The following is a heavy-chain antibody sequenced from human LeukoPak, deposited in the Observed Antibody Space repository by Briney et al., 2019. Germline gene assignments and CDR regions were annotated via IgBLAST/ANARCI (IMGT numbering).Heavy chain of an antibody. CDR1: GGSVSSSSYY. D-gene: IGHD4-17*01. CDR2: IYYSGST. J-gene: IGHJ4*02. CDR3: ARHMSGDYEFDY. Sequence: SETLSLTCTVSGGSVSSSSYYWGWIRQPPGKGLEWIGSIYYSGSTYYNPSLKSRVTISVDTSKNQFSLKLSSVTAADTAVYYCARHMSGDYEFDYWGQGTLVTVSS. V-gene: IGHV4-39*01.